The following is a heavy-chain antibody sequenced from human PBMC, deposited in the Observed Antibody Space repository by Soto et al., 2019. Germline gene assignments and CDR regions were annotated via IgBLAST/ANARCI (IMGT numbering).Heavy chain of an antibody. CDR3: AREDIVGRGYCSGGSCQNYYYGMDV. CDR2: IIPIFGTA. Sequence: ASVKVSCKASGGTFSRYAISWVRQAPGQGLEWMGGIIPIFGTANYAQKFQGRVTITADESTSTAYMELSSLRSEDTAVYYCAREDIVGRGYCSGGSCQNYYYGMDVWG. V-gene: IGHV1-69*13. J-gene: IGHJ6*02. D-gene: IGHD2-15*01. CDR1: GGTFSRYA.